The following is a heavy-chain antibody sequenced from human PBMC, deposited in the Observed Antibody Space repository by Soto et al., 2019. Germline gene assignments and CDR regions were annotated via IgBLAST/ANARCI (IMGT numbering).Heavy chain of an antibody. Sequence: QVQLVESGGGVVQPGRSLRLSCAASGFTFSSYAMHWVRQAPGKGLEWVAVISYDGSNKYYADSVKGRFTISRDNSKNTLYLQMNSLRAEDTAVYYCAREFILTTNPSFYYYYGMDVWGQGTTVTVSS. CDR3: AREFILTTNPSFYYYYGMDV. CDR1: GFTFSSYA. CDR2: ISYDGSNK. V-gene: IGHV3-30-3*01. J-gene: IGHJ6*02. D-gene: IGHD4-17*01.